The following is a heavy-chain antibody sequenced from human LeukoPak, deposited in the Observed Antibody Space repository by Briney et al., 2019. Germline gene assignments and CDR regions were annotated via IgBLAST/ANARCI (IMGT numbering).Heavy chain of an antibody. Sequence: SETLSLTCTVSGGSISSYYWSWIRQPPGKGLEWIGYIYHSGSTYYNPSLKSRVTISVDRSKNQFSLKLSSVTAVDTAVYYCARGVAAGTYYFDYWGQGTLVTVSS. D-gene: IGHD6-13*01. CDR1: GGSISSYY. CDR2: IYHSGST. J-gene: IGHJ4*02. CDR3: ARGVAAGTYYFDY. V-gene: IGHV4-59*12.